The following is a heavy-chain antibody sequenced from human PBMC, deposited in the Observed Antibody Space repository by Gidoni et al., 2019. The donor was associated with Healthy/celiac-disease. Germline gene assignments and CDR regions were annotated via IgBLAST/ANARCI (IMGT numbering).Heavy chain of an antibody. D-gene: IGHD2-21*02. CDR1: GGSISSRSYY. CDR3: ARPWLCGGDCYSPAFDI. CDR2: IYYSGST. J-gene: IGHJ3*02. Sequence: QLQLQESGPGLVKPSETLSLTCTVSGGSISSRSYYWGWIRQPPGKGLEWIGSIYYSGSTYYNPSLKSRVTISVDTSKNQFSLKLSSVTAADTAVYYCARPWLCGGDCYSPAFDIWGQGTMVTVSS. V-gene: IGHV4-39*01.